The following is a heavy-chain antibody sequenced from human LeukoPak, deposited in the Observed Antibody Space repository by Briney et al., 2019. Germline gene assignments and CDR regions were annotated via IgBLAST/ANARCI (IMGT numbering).Heavy chain of an antibody. CDR1: GFSFISYS. J-gene: IGHJ4*02. V-gene: IGHV3-66*01. CDR2: IYSGGST. D-gene: IGHD3-22*01. Sequence: GGSLRLSCAASGFSFISYSMHWVRQAPGKGLEWVSVIYSGGSTYYADSVKGRFTISRDNSKNTLYLQMNSLRAEDTAVYYCARGNPGTYYYDSSGYPFDYWGQGTLVTVSS. CDR3: ARGNPGTYYYDSSGYPFDY.